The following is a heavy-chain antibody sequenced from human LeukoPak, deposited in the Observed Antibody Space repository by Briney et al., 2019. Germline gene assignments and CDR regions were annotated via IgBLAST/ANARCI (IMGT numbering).Heavy chain of an antibody. D-gene: IGHD1-1*01. CDR3: ARNVSYSFXY. CDR1: GYSIRSNYY. CDR2: IYHSGST. Sequence: SETLSLTCDVSGYSIRSNYYWGWIRQPPGKGLEWIGSIYHSGSTYYNPSLKSRVTISVDTSKNQFSLKLSSVTAAHTAVYYCARNVSYSFXYWGQGTLVTVSS. J-gene: IGHJ4*02. V-gene: IGHV4-38-2*01.